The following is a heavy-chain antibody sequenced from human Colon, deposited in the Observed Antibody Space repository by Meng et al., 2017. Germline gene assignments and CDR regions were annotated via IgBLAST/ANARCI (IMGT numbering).Heavy chain of an antibody. V-gene: IGHV4-4*02. CDR3: ARNGDYNPGLY. CDR2: IYHSGTT. Sequence: QTQLQEAGPGLVKPSGPLSLTLAVSGDSISNNWWSWVRQPPGKVMEWIGVIYHSGTTNYNPSLRSRVTISVDKSKNQFSLQLTSVTAADTAVYYCARNGDYNPGLYWGQGTLVTVSS. J-gene: IGHJ4*02. D-gene: IGHD4-17*01. CDR1: GDSISNNW.